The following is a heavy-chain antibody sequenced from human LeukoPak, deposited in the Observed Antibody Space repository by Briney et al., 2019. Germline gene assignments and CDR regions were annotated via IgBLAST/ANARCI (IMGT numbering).Heavy chain of an antibody. Sequence: GESLKISCKGSGYSFTSYWIGWVRQMPGKGLEWMGIIYPGDSDTRYSPSFQGQVTISADKSISTAYLQWSSLKASDTAMYYCARGPRSSGSSCPFDCWGQGTLVTVSS. CDR1: GYSFTSYW. CDR3: ARGPRSSGSSCPFDC. J-gene: IGHJ4*02. V-gene: IGHV5-51*01. D-gene: IGHD2-15*01. CDR2: IYPGDSDT.